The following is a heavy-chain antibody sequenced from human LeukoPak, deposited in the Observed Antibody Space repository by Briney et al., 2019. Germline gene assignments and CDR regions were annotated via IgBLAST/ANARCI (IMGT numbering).Heavy chain of an antibody. CDR1: GFTLSSYA. CDR3: AKDREIAAASPRDY. J-gene: IGHJ4*02. V-gene: IGHV3-23*01. Sequence: PGGSLRLSCAASGFTLSSYAMSCVRQAPGKGLEWVSAISGSCGRTYYADSVKGRFTISRDNSKNTLYLQMNSLRAEDTAVYYRAKDREIAAASPRDYCGQGTLVTVSS. D-gene: IGHD6-13*01. CDR2: ISGSCGRT.